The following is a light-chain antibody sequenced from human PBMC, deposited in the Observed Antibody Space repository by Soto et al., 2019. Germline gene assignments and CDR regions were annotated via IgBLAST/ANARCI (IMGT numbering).Light chain of an antibody. CDR1: QGISSY. CDR3: QQLNNYGT. V-gene: IGKV1-9*01. J-gene: IGKJ3*01. CDR2: AAS. Sequence: DIQLTQSPSFLSASVGDRVTITCRASQGISSYLAWYQQKPGEAPNLLIYAASTLRSGVPSRFSGSGSGTEFTLTISSLQPADFATYYCQQLNNYGTFGPGTKVDIK.